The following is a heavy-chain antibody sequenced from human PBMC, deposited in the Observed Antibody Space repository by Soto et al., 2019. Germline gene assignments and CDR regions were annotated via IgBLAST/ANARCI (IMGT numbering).Heavy chain of an antibody. J-gene: IGHJ4*02. V-gene: IGHV3-74*01. CDR2: INREGSST. Sequence: EVQLVESGGGLVQPGGSLRLSCAASGFTFSSYLMHWVRQAPGKGLVWVSRINREGSSTSYSDSVKGRFNISRHNAKNTLYLQMNSLRSEHTAVYYCASPSFGYWGQGTLVTVSS. CDR3: ASPSFGY. CDR1: GFTFSSYL.